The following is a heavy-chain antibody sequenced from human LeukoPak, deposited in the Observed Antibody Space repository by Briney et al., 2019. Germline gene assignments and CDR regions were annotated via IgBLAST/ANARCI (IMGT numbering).Heavy chain of an antibody. CDR2: ISAYNGNT. CDR1: GYTFTSYG. D-gene: IGHD6-13*01. V-gene: IGHV1-18*04. CDR3: ARDPGIYSSSWTSFDY. J-gene: IGHJ4*02. Sequence: ASVKVSCKASGYTFTSYGISWVRQAPGQGLERMGWISAYNGNTNYAQKLQGRVTMTTDTSTSTAYMELRSLRSDDTAVYYCARDPGIYSSSWTSFDYWGQGTLVTVSS.